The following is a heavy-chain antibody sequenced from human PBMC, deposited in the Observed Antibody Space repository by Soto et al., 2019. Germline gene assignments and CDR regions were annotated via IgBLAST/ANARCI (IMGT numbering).Heavy chain of an antibody. D-gene: IGHD3-10*01. V-gene: IGHV4-4*07. CDR1: GGSINTYY. Sequence: QVQLQEWGPGLVKSSETLSLTCTVSGGSINTYYWSWIRQAAGKGLEWIGRIYSGGSTNYNPSLMSRVSVSVDMSKHQFSLKLSSVTAADTAVYYCARGPGGFREFSLDYWGHGTLVTVSS. CDR2: IYSGGST. J-gene: IGHJ4*01. CDR3: ARGPGGFREFSLDY.